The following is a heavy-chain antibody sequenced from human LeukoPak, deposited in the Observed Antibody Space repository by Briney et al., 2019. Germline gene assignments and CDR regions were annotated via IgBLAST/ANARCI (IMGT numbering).Heavy chain of an antibody. Sequence: PGGSLRLSCAASGFTVSSNYMSWVCQAPGKGLEWVSVIYSGGTTYYADSVKGRFTISRDNSKNTLYLQMNSLRAEDTAVYYCARGPIFGDFDYWGQGTLVTVSS. CDR1: GFTVSSNY. V-gene: IGHV3-66*02. D-gene: IGHD3-3*01. CDR2: IYSGGTT. CDR3: ARGPIFGDFDY. J-gene: IGHJ4*02.